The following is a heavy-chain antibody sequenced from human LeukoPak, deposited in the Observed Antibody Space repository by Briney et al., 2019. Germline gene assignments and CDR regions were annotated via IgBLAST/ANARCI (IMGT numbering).Heavy chain of an antibody. D-gene: IGHD3-22*01. J-gene: IGHJ4*02. Sequence: ASVKVSCKASGYTFIDYFIHWVRQAPGQGLEWMGWINPKSGDTKYRQKFQGRVTVTRDTSITTAYMELSRLTSDDTAIYYCARVVHDSSGYYLGYWGQGTLATVSS. CDR3: ARVVHDSSGYYLGY. CDR2: INPKSGDT. CDR1: GYTFIDYF. V-gene: IGHV1-2*02.